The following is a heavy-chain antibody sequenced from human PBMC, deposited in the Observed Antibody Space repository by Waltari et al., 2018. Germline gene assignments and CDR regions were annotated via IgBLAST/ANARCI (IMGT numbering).Heavy chain of an antibody. CDR1: GFTFSNFG. CDR2: IWFDGSDK. J-gene: IGHJ4*02. D-gene: IGHD2-2*02. CDR3: AKDAFGNTYLDF. Sequence: QVNLVESGGGVVQPGGSLRLSCATSGFTFSNFGMHWVRQAPGKGRWWVAFIWFDGSDKFYADSVRGRFTISRDNSARTLYLDMDSLRLDDTAMYYCAKDAFGNTYLDFWGQGTLVTVSS. V-gene: IGHV3-30*02.